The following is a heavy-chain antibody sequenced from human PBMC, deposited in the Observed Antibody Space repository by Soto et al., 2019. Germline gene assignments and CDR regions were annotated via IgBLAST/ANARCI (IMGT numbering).Heavy chain of an antibody. CDR3: ARGRGTVTTVTTHLDY. CDR2: IYYSGSA. J-gene: IGHJ4*02. Sequence: QVQLQESGPGLVKPSQTLSLTCTVSGGSISSGGYYWSWIRQHPGKGLEWIGYIYYSGSAYYNPSLKSRVTISVDTSKNQFSLKLSSVTAADTAVYYCARGRGTVTTVTTHLDYWGQGTLVTVSS. CDR1: GGSISSGGYY. V-gene: IGHV4-31*03. D-gene: IGHD4-17*01.